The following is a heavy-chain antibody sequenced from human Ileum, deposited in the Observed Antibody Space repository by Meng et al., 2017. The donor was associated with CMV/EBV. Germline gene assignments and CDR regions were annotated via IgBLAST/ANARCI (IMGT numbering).Heavy chain of an antibody. V-gene: IGHV6-1*01. CDR3: VRGGGNFDY. CDR1: GDSVSSNTAA. CDR2: TYYRSKWHN. J-gene: IGHJ4*02. Sequence: SQTRSLTGALSGDSVSSNTAAWNWIRQSPSRGLEWLGRTYYRSKWHNDYALSVRSRITINPDTSKNQFSLQLNSVTPEDTAVYYCVRGGGNFDYWGQGRLVTVSS. D-gene: IGHD4-23*01.